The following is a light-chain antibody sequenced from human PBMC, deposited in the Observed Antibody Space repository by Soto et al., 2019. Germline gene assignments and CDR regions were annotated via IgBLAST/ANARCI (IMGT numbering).Light chain of an antibody. CDR3: QQYGTSVLT. Sequence: EIVLTQSPGTLSLSPGERATLSCRASQSVNNAYLAWYQQKPGQAPRLLIYDASKRSTGIPDMFSGSGSGTDFTLTISRLEPEDFAVYYCQQYGTSVLTFGGGTKVEIK. V-gene: IGKV3-20*01. CDR2: DAS. CDR1: QSVNNAY. J-gene: IGKJ4*01.